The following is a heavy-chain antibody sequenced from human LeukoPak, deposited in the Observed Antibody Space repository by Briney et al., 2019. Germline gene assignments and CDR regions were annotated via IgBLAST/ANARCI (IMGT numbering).Heavy chain of an antibody. D-gene: IGHD4-17*01. CDR2: IYSGGST. V-gene: IGHV3-66*02. CDR1: GFTFSSYW. J-gene: IGHJ4*02. CDR3: ASEDDYGDHVVDY. Sequence: GGSLRLSCAASGFTFSSYWMSWVRQAPGKGLEWVSVIYSGGSTYYADSVKGRFTISRDNSKNTLYLQMNSLRAEDTAVYYCASEDDYGDHVVDYWGQGTLVTVSS.